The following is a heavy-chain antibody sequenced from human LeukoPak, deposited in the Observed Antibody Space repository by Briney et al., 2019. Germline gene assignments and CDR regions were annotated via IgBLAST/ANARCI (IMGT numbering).Heavy chain of an antibody. D-gene: IGHD2-15*01. V-gene: IGHV3-23*01. CDR1: VFTFSSYA. Sequence: GSLRLSCAASVFTFSSYAMSGVRQAPGKGLEWVSAISGSGGSTYYADSVKGRLPISRDNAKNSLYLQMNSLRAEDTAVYYCARYGRLHYWGQGTLVTVSS. J-gene: IGHJ4*02. CDR2: ISGSGGST. CDR3: ARYGRLHY.